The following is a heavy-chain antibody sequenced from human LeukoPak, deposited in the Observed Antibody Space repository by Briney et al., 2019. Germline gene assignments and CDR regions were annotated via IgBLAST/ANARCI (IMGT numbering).Heavy chain of an antibody. J-gene: IGHJ6*03. Sequence: SETLSLTCTVSGGSISSGGYYWNWIRQPAGKGLEWIGRIYTSGSTNYNPSLKSRVTISVDTSKNQFSLKLSSVTAADTAVYYCARDSWWTAAGYYYYMDVWGKGTTVTVSS. D-gene: IGHD6-13*01. CDR3: ARDSWWTAAGYYYYMDV. V-gene: IGHV4-61*02. CDR2: IYTSGST. CDR1: GGSISSGGYY.